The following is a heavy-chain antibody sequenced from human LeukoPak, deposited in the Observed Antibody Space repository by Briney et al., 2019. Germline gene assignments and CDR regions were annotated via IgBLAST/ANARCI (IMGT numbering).Heavy chain of an antibody. J-gene: IGHJ4*02. CDR2: IKSKTDGGTT. CDR1: GFTFSNAW. D-gene: IGHD5-18*01. Sequence: GGSLRLSCAASGFTFSNAWMSWVRQAPGKGLEWVGHIKSKTDGGTTDYAAPVKGRFTISRDDSKNTLYLQMNSLKTEDTAVYYCTTTAISDYWGQGTLVTVSS. V-gene: IGHV3-15*01. CDR3: TTTAISDY.